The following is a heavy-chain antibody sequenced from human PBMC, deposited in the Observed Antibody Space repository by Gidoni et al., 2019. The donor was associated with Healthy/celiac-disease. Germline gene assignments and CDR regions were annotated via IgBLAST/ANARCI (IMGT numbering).Heavy chain of an antibody. V-gene: IGHV1-24*01. CDR1: GYTLTDLS. Sequence: QVQLVQSGAEVKKPGASVKVSCKVSGYTLTDLSMHWVRQAPGKGLEWMGGFDPEDGETIYAQKFQGRVTMTEDTSTDTAYMELSSLRSEDTAVYYCARLGYSYGSYYYYYYGMDVWGQGTTVTVSS. D-gene: IGHD5-18*01. CDR2: FDPEDGET. CDR3: ARLGYSYGSYYYYYYGMDV. J-gene: IGHJ6*02.